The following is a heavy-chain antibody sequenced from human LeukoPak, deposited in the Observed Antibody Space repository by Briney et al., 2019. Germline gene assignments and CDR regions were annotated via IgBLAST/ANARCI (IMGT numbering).Heavy chain of an antibody. CDR1: GGSFRGYY. J-gene: IGHJ5*02. CDR3: ARVAVAGGNWFDP. CDR2: IYSGGST. Sequence: QTSETLSLTCAVYGGSFRGYYWTWIRQAPGKGLEWVSVIYSGGSTYYADSVKGRFTISRHNSKNTLYLQMNSLRAEDTAVYYCARVAVAGGNWFDPWGQGTLVTVSS. V-gene: IGHV3-53*04. D-gene: IGHD6-19*01.